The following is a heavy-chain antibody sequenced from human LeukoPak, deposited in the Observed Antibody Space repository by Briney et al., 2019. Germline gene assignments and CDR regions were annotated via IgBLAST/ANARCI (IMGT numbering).Heavy chain of an antibody. D-gene: IGHD5-12*01. Sequence: GGSLRLSCAASGFTFSNYYMNWVRQAPGKGLEWVANIKEDGSEKYYVDSVKGRFTISRDNANNSLYLQMNSLRAEDTAVYYCARGATASFDPWGQGTLVSVSS. CDR2: IKEDGSEK. CDR1: GFTFSNYY. CDR3: ARGATASFDP. J-gene: IGHJ5*02. V-gene: IGHV3-7*01.